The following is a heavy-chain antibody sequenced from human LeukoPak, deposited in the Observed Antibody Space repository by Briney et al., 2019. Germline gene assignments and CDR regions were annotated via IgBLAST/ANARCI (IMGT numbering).Heavy chain of an antibody. CDR3: AREQYCGGDCSFDY. CDR1: GYTFTGYY. J-gene: IGHJ4*02. V-gene: IGHV1-18*04. CDR2: ISAYNGNT. Sequence: ASVKVSCKASGYTFTGYYMHWVRQAPGQGLEWMGWISAYNGNTNYAQKLQGRVTMTTDTSTSTAYMELRSLRSDDTAVYYCAREQYCGGDCSFDYWGQGTLVTVSS. D-gene: IGHD2-21*02.